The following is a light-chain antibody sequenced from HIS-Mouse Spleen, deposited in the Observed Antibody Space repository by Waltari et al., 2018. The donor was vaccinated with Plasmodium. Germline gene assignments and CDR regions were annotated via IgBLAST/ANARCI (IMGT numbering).Light chain of an antibody. J-gene: IGLJ1*01. Sequence: QSALTQPPSAPGSPGQSVTISCTETSRDVVGYNYVSWYHQPPGKAPKLMIYEVSKRPSGVPDRFSGSKSGNTASLTVSGLQAEDEADYYCSSYAGSNNYVFGTGTKVTVL. CDR1: SRDVVGYNY. CDR3: SSYAGSNNYV. V-gene: IGLV2-8*01. CDR2: EVS.